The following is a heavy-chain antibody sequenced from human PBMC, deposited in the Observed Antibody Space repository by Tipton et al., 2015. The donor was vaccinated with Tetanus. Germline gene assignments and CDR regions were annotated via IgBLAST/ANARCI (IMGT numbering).Heavy chain of an antibody. D-gene: IGHD3-22*01. CDR2: IHQRGST. V-gene: IGHV4-39*07. J-gene: IGHJ2*01. CDR3: ARMFYSYDRNGFFRYFDI. Sequence: TLSLTCSVSGASINSDNSYWGWIRQPPGKGLEWIGEIHQRGSTNYNTSLESRVTISMDTSTSQFSLKLTSVTAADAAMYYCARMFYSYDRNGFFRYFDIWGRGTLVTVSS. CDR1: GASINSDNSY.